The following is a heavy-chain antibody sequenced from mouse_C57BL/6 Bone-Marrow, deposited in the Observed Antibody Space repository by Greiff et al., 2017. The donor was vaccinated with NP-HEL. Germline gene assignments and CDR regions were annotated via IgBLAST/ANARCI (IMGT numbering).Heavy chain of an antibody. D-gene: IGHD1-1*01. CDR2: IDPSDSET. J-gene: IGHJ2*01. V-gene: IGHV1-52*01. CDR3: AREGPVVARDYFDY. CDR1: GYTFTSYW. Sequence: VQLQQPGAELVRPGSSVKLSCKASGYTFTSYWMHWVKQRPIQGLEWIGNIDPSDSETHYNQKFKDKATLTVDKSSSTAYMQLSSLTSEDSAVYYCAREGPVVARDYFDYWGQGTTLTVSS.